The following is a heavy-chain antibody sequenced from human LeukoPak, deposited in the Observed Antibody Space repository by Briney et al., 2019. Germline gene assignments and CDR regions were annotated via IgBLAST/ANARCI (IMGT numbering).Heavy chain of an antibody. D-gene: IGHD2-2*01. Sequence: GGSLRLSCAASGFTFGTYAMNWVRQAPGKGLEWVSSISRSGRDIYYADSVRGRFTISRDNAKNSLYLQMNSLRAEDTAVYYCARTLVYCSSTNCFLTFDYWGQGTLVTVSS. CDR2: ISRSGRDI. J-gene: IGHJ4*02. V-gene: IGHV3-21*01. CDR3: ARTLVYCSSTNCFLTFDY. CDR1: GFTFGTYA.